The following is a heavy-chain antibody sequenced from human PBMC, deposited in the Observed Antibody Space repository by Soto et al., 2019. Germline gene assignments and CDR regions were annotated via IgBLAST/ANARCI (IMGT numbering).Heavy chain of an antibody. Sequence: SVKVSCKASGGTFSSYAISWVRQAPGQGLEWMGGIIPIFGTANYAQKFQGRVTVTADKSTSTAYMELSSLRSEDTAVYYCARWSSGYPNWFDPWGQGTLVTVSS. J-gene: IGHJ5*02. D-gene: IGHD3-22*01. CDR3: ARWSSGYPNWFDP. CDR2: IIPIFGTA. V-gene: IGHV1-69*06. CDR1: GGTFSSYA.